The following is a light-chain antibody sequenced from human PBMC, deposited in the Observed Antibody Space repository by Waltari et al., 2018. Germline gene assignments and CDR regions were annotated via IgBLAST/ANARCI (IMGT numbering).Light chain of an antibody. Sequence: QSVLTQPPSVSGAPGQRVTISCTGSSSNIGAGNDVHWYQHLPGTAPKLLIYGNTRRPSGVPDRVSGSTSGTSASLAITGLRAEDEGDYYCQSFDSNLNGGVLFGGGTKLTVL. CDR3: QSFDSNLNGGVL. CDR2: GNT. CDR1: SSNIGAGND. V-gene: IGLV1-40*01. J-gene: IGLJ2*01.